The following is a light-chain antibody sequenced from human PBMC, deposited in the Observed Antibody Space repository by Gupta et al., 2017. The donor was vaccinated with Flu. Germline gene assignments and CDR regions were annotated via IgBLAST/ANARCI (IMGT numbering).Light chain of an antibody. Sequence: SPARLSVCQGERASRSCRDSQSVSGNLAWYQQKPGQAPRLIIYDAANRATGIPDRFTGSGYGTEFTVNIRSLQYEDYALYSCQQYDDLPSFGGGTTVVIK. CDR1: QSVSGN. J-gene: IGKJ4*01. V-gene: IGKV3-15*01. CDR3: QQYDDLPS. CDR2: DAA.